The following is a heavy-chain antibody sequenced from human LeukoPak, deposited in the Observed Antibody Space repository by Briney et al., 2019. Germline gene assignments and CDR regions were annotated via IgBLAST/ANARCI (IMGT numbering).Heavy chain of an antibody. Sequence: GGSLRLSCAASGFTFSSYSMNWVRQAPGKGLEWVSSISSSSSSYIYYADSVKGRFTISRDNAKNSLYLQMNSLRAEDTAVYYCAKEFAQGGSSGYWGQGTLVTVSS. D-gene: IGHD6-6*01. V-gene: IGHV3-21*01. CDR3: AKEFAQGGSSGY. J-gene: IGHJ4*02. CDR2: ISSSSSSYI. CDR1: GFTFSSYS.